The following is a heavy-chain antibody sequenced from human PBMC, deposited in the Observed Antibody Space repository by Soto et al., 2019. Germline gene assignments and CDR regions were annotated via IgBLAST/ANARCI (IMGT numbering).Heavy chain of an antibody. CDR1: GACISSGAYY. J-gene: IGHJ4*02. V-gene: IGHV4-30-4*01. Sequence: TLSRSCTVSGACISSGAYYWSWVRQRRGKGLEWIGYIYYSGSTYYNPSLKSRVTISVDTSKNQFSRQLIDVTAADTAVHYCAVGSWLERPSYDCDYWGQGTLVTVSS. CDR2: IYYSGST. D-gene: IGHD6-19*01. CDR3: AVGSWLERPSYDCDY.